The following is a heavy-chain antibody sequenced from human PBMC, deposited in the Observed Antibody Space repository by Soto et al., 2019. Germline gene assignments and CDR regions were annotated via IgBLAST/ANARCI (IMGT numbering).Heavy chain of an antibody. D-gene: IGHD6-19*01. CDR2: MNPNSGNT. CDR3: ARSSSGWGGGFDY. V-gene: IGHV1-8*01. Sequence: QVQLVQSGAEVKKPGASVKVSCKASGYTFTSYDINWVRQATGQGLEWMGWMNPNSGNTGYAQKFRGRVTMARTTSISTAYMELSSLGSEDTAVYYCARSSSGWGGGFDYWGQGTLVTVSS. CDR1: GYTFTSYD. J-gene: IGHJ4*02.